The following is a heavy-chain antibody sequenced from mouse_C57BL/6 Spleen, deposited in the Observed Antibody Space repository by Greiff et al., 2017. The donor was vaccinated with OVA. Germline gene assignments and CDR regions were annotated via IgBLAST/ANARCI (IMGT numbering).Heavy chain of an antibody. J-gene: IGHJ2*01. Sequence: QVQLQQSGAELVKPGASVKISCKASGYAFSSYWMNWVKQRPGKGLEWIGQIYPGDGDTNYNGKFKGKATLTADKSSSTAYMQLSSLTSEDSAVYCCARGDDSSYFDYWGQGTTLTVSS. CDR1: GYAFSSYW. CDR2: IYPGDGDT. CDR3: ARGDDSSYFDY. D-gene: IGHD1-1*01. V-gene: IGHV1-80*01.